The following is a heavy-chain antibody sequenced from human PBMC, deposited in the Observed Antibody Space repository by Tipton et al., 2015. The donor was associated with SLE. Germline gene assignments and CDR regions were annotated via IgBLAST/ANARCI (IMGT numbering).Heavy chain of an antibody. Sequence: GSLRLSCAASGFMFSNHVMTWVRQAPGKGLEWVASISGSGLTTYYAESVKGRFTISRDNSKNTLSLQMNSLRAGDTAVYYCAKDVWLGTTPRYFDYWGQGTLVTVSS. CDR2: ISGSGLTT. D-gene: IGHD1-1*01. CDR3: AKDVWLGTTPRYFDY. V-gene: IGHV3-23*01. CDR1: GFMFSNHV. J-gene: IGHJ4*02.